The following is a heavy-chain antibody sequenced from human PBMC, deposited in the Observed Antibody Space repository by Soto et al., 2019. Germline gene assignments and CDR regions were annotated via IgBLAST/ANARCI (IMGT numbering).Heavy chain of an antibody. V-gene: IGHV3-33*01. CDR2: IWYDGSNK. D-gene: IGHD6-13*01. CDR1: GFTFSSYG. CDR3: ASVFIAAAGKGWDY. J-gene: IGHJ4*02. Sequence: ESGGGVVQPGRSLRLSCAASGFTFSSYGMHWVRQAPGKGLEWVAVIWYDGSNKYYADSVKGRFTISRDNSKNTLYLQMNSLRAEDTAVYYCASVFIAAAGKGWDYWGQGTLVTVSS.